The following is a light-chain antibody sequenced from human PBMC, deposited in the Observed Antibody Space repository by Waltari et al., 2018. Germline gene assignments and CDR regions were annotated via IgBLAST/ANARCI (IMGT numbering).Light chain of an antibody. V-gene: IGLV2-8*01. CDR1: SGDIGAYNS. CDR2: DVN. CDR3: NSFAGSDTVV. Sequence: QSALTQPPSASGSPGQSVTISSTGTSGDIGAYNSVNWYRQHPGKVPKLMIYDVNRRPSGVPDRFSGSKSGNTASLTVSGLQPEDEAVYYCNSFAGSDTVVFGGGTTLTVL. J-gene: IGLJ2*01.